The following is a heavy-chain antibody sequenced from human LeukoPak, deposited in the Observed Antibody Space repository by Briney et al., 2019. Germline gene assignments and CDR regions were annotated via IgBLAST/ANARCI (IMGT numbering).Heavy chain of an antibody. CDR3: ASQPYYDSSGPTYYFDY. V-gene: IGHV1-2*06. D-gene: IGHD3-22*01. CDR1: GYTFSGYN. J-gene: IGHJ4*02. CDR2: VISHSGGT. Sequence: AASVKVSCKASGYTFSGYNMHWVRQAPGQGLEWMGRVISHSGGTNYAPRFQGRVTMTRDTSTSTAYMELSSLRSEDTAVYYCASQPYYDSSGPTYYFDYWGQGTLVTVSS.